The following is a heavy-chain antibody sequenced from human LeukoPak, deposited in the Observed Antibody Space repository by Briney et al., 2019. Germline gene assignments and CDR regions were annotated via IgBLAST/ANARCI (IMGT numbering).Heavy chain of an antibody. Sequence: GGSLRLSCAASGFTFSSYAMHWVRQAPGKGLEWVAVISYDGSNKYYADSVKGRFTISRDNSKNTPYLQMNSLRAEDTAVYYCARGRGYGSGSTDGKHFDYWGQGTLVTVSS. J-gene: IGHJ4*02. D-gene: IGHD3-10*01. CDR1: GFTFSSYA. V-gene: IGHV3-30-3*01. CDR2: ISYDGSNK. CDR3: ARGRGYGSGSTDGKHFDY.